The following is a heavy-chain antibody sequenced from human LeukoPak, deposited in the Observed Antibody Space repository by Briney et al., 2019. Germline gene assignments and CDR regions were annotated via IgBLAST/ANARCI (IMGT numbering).Heavy chain of an antibody. V-gene: IGHV3-30*18. CDR2: ISRVGGNT. J-gene: IGHJ4*02. CDR1: GFTLSNYD. CDR3: AKPERIYGGGDCPTPFDY. D-gene: IGHD2-21*01. Sequence: PGGSQRLSCAASGFTLSNYDMHWARQAPGRGLEWVSVISRVGGNTFYADSVKGRFTVSRDNAKYTLYLQIKMLRAEDTAVFYCAKPERIYGGGDCPTPFDYWGQGTLVTVSS.